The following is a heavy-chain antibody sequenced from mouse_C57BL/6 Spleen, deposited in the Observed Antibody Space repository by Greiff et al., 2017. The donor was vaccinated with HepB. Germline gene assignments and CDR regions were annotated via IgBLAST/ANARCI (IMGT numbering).Heavy chain of an antibody. V-gene: IGHV1-63*01. J-gene: IGHJ4*01. D-gene: IGHD2-4*01. CDR1: GYTFTNYW. CDR3: ARMGIYYDYDGYAMDY. CDR2: IYPGGGYT. Sequence: LQQSGAELVRPGTSVKMSCKASGYTFTNYWIGWAKQRPGHGLEWIGDIYPGGGYTNYNEKFKGKATLTADKSSSTAYMQFSSLTSEDSAIYYCARMGIYYDYDGYAMDYWGQGTSVTVSS.